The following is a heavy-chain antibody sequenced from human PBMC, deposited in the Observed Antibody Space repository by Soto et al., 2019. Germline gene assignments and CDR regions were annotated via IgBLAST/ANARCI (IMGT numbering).Heavy chain of an antibody. J-gene: IGHJ4*02. V-gene: IGHV5-10-1*01. Sequence: PGESLKISCKGSVYSFAGYWITWVRQKPGKGLEWMGRIDPSDSQTYYSPSFRGHVTIPATKSITTVFLQWSSLRASDTAMYYCARQIYDSDTGPNFQYYFDSWGQGTPVTVSS. CDR1: VYSFAGYW. CDR3: ARQIYDSDTGPNFQYYFDS. CDR2: IDPSDSQT. D-gene: IGHD3-22*01.